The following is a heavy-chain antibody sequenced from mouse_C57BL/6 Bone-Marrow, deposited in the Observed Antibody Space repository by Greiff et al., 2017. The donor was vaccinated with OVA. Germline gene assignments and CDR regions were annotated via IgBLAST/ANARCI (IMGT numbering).Heavy chain of an antibody. D-gene: IGHD2-1*01. CDR1: GFNIKDDY. CDR2: IDPENGDT. J-gene: IGHJ4*01. Sequence: EVKLVESGAELVRPGASVKLSCTASGFNIKDDYMHWVKQRPEQGLAWIGWIDPENGDTEYASKFQGKATITADTSSNTAYLQLSSLTSEDTAVYYCTSLLFPMDYWGQGTSVTVSS. V-gene: IGHV14-4*01. CDR3: TSLLFPMDY.